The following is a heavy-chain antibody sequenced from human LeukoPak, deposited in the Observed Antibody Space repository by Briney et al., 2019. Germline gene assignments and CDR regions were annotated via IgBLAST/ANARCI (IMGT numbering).Heavy chain of an antibody. D-gene: IGHD1-26*01. Sequence: GGSLRLSCAASGFTFDDHGMSWVRQAPGKGLEWVSSISDSSSYIYYADSVRGRFTISRDNAKNSLYLQMNSLRAEDTAMYYCARADLSGSYFHPHFLDYWGQGTLVTVSS. CDR1: GFTFDDHG. CDR2: ISDSSSYI. V-gene: IGHV3-21*01. J-gene: IGHJ4*02. CDR3: ARADLSGSYFHPHFLDY.